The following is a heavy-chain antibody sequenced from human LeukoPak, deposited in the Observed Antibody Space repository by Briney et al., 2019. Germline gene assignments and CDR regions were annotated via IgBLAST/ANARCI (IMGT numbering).Heavy chain of an antibody. CDR3: PSDRYTRPYFDY. CDR1: GVTFSGYS. V-gene: IGHV3-48*04. D-gene: IGHD3-16*02. Sequence: GGSLRLSCAASGVTFSGYSMSWVRQPPGKGLEWVSYIIGSRSTIHYADSVKGRFTISRDNEEKSLYLQMTSLRAEHTAVYYCPSDRYTRPYFDYRARGPWSPSPQ. CDR2: IIGSRSTI. J-gene: IGHJ4*02.